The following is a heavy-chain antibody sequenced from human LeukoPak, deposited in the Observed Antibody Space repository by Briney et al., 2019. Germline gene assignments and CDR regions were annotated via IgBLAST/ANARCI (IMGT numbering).Heavy chain of an antibody. Sequence: GGSLRLSCAASGFTFSSYAMSWVRQAPGKGLEWVSVISGSGGSTYYADSVKGRFTISRDKSKNTLYLQMDSLRAEDTAVYYCAKDKKYYDSSGSPYYYYGMDVWGQGTRSPSP. CDR1: GFTFSSYA. D-gene: IGHD3-22*01. V-gene: IGHV3-23*01. CDR3: AKDKKYYDSSGSPYYYYGMDV. CDR2: ISGSGGST. J-gene: IGHJ6*02.